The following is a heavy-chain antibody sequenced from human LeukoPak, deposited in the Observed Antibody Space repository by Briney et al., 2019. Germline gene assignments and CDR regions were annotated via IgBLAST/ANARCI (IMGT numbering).Heavy chain of an antibody. V-gene: IGHV4-34*01. CDR1: GGSFSGYY. CDR2: INHSGST. Sequence: SETLSLTCAVYGGSFSGYYWSWIRQPPGKGLEWIGEINHSGSTNYNPSLKSRVTISVDTSKNQFSLKLSSVTAADTAVYYCARAGVTMVRGVILGYYYYYYMDVWGKGTTVTVSS. J-gene: IGHJ6*03. D-gene: IGHD3-10*01. CDR3: ARAGVTMVRGVILGYYYYYYMDV.